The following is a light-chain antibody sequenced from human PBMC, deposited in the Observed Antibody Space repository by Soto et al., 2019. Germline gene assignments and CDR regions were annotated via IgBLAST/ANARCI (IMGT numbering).Light chain of an antibody. CDR2: DAT. CDR1: QSSSSW. V-gene: IGKV1-5*01. J-gene: IGKJ1*01. Sequence: DIQMTQSPSTLSASVGDRVTISCRASQSSSSWLAWYQQKPGKAPKLLIYDATSLESGVPSRFSGSGPGTEFTLTISSLQPDDFATYYCQQYNSYWTFGQGTKVDIK. CDR3: QQYNSYWT.